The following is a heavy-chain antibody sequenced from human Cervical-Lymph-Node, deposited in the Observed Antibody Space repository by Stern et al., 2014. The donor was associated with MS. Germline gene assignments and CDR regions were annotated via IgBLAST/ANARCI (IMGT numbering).Heavy chain of an antibody. Sequence: QLVHSGGDLVQPGGSLRLSCAASGFTFSNHVMNWVRQAPGKGLEWVSGISGSAGTTYYADSVKGRFTVSRDNSKNTLYLQLNSLRAEDTAVYYCAKVAETVAGFYFDYWGQGTLVTVSS. CDR3: AKVAETVAGFYFDY. CDR2: ISGSAGTT. J-gene: IGHJ4*02. CDR1: GFTFSNHV. D-gene: IGHD6-19*01. V-gene: IGHV3-23*04.